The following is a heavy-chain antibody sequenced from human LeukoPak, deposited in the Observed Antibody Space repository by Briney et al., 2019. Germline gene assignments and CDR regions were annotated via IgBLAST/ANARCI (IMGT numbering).Heavy chain of an antibody. J-gene: IGHJ5*01. V-gene: IGHV3-23*01. Sequence: PGGSLTLSCQASGFTFPMYAMSRVRQAPGKGLEWVASMCGTAGCTFYPDSVKGRFIISRDNFKNILYLQMNSLRAEDTAIYYCAKDRPNFHENSGHYYRRDGDSWGQGTLVTVSS. D-gene: IGHD3-22*01. CDR2: MCGTAGCT. CDR1: GFTFPMYA. CDR3: AKDRPNFHENSGHYYRRDGDS.